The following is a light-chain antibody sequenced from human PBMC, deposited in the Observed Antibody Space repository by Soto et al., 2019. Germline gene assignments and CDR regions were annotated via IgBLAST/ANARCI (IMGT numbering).Light chain of an antibody. CDR3: QQYYTTLS. J-gene: IGKJ4*01. CDR1: QSVLYNSDNKNY. V-gene: IGKV4-1*01. CDR2: WAS. Sequence: DIVMTQSPDSLAVSLGERATINCKSSQSVLYNSDNKNYLAWYQQKAGQPPKLLIYWASTRDSGVPDRVSGSGSGADFPLTSHHLHAEDVAVYYCQQYYTTLSFGGGTKVEIK.